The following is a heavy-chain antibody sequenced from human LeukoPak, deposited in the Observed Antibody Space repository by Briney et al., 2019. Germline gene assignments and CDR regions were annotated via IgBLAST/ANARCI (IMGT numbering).Heavy chain of an antibody. J-gene: IGHJ3*02. CDR3: AREVTNDAFDI. CDR1: GFSFSSYG. CDR2: IWSDGRNK. V-gene: IGHV3-33*01. D-gene: IGHD4-17*01. Sequence: PGGSLRLSCAASGFSFSSYGMHWVRQAPGKGLEWVAVIWSDGRNKFYADSVKGRFTISRDNSKNTLFLQMSSLRADDTAVYYCAREVTNDAFDIWGQGTMVTVSS.